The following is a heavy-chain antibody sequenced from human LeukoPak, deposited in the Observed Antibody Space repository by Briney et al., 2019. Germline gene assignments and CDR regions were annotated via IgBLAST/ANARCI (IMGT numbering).Heavy chain of an antibody. CDR1: GFTFSSYA. CDR3: ARGASITMVRGAFSWFDP. D-gene: IGHD3-10*01. Sequence: PGGSLRLSCAASGFTFSSYAMHWVRQAPGKGLEYVSAISSNGGSTYYANSVKGRFTISRDNSKNTLYLQMGSLRAEDMAVYYCARGASITMVRGAFSWFDPWGQGTLVTVSS. V-gene: IGHV3-64*01. CDR2: ISSNGGST. J-gene: IGHJ5*02.